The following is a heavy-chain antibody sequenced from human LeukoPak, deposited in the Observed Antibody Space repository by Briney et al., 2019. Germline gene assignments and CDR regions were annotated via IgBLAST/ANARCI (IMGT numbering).Heavy chain of an antibody. J-gene: IGHJ4*02. CDR3: ARDPYLGDGDY. D-gene: IGHD4-17*01. V-gene: IGHV3-7*03. CDR2: IKSDGREK. CDR1: GFTFSNYW. Sequence: GSLRLSCAASGFTFSNYWMTWVRQAPGKGLEGVANIKSDGREKYYVDSVKGRFTISRDNAKNSLYLQMNSLRGDDTAVYYCARDPYLGDGDYWGQGTLVTVSS.